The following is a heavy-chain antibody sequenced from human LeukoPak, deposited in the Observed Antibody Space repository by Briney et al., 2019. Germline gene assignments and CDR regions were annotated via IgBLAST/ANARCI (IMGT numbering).Heavy chain of an antibody. CDR3: ARLLYCSSTSCLYYFDY. CDR1: GGSISSSSYY. J-gene: IGHJ4*02. Sequence: PSETLSLTCTVSGGSISSSSYYWGWIRQPPGKGLEWIGRIYYSGSTYYNPSLKSRVTISVDMSKNQFSLQLSAVTAADTAVYYCARLLYCSSTSCLYYFDYWGQGTLVTVSS. CDR2: IYYSGST. V-gene: IGHV4-39*01. D-gene: IGHD2-2*01.